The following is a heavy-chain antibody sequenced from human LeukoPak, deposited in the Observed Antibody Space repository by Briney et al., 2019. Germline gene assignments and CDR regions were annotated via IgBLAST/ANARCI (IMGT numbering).Heavy chain of an antibody. V-gene: IGHV3-23*01. CDR1: GFTLSSYA. CDR3: AKSVAPAATHNWFDP. Sequence: GGSLRLSCAASGFTLSSYAMSWVRQAPGKGLEWVSAISGSGGSTYYADSVKGRFTISRDNSKNTLYLQMNSLRAEDTAVYYCAKSVAPAATHNWFDPWGQGTLVTVSS. D-gene: IGHD2-2*01. CDR2: ISGSGGST. J-gene: IGHJ5*02.